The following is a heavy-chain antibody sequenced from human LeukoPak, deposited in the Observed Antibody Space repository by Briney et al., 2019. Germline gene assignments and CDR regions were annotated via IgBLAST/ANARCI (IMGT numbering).Heavy chain of an antibody. CDR1: GVSISSGDYY. D-gene: IGHD3-22*01. V-gene: IGHV4-30-4*01. CDR3: ARPYYYDSRIDP. Sequence: SETQSLTCTVSGVSISSGDYYWSWIRQPPGKGLEWIGYTYYSGSTYYNPSLKSRVTISVDTSKNQFSLKLSSVTAADTAVYYCARPYYYDSRIDPWGQGTRVTVSS. J-gene: IGHJ5*02. CDR2: TYYSGST.